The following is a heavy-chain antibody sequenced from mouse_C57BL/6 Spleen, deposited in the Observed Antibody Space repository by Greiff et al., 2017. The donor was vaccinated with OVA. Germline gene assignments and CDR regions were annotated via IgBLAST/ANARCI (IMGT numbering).Heavy chain of an antibody. CDR1: GYTFTSYW. Sequence: VQLQQPGAELVKPGASVKLSCKASGYTFTSYWMHWVKQRPGQGLEWIGMIHPNSGSTNYNEKFKSKATLTVDKSSSTAYMQLSSLTSEDSALYYSARQANYYGSSPMDYWGQGTSVTVSS. V-gene: IGHV1-64*01. CDR3: ARQANYYGSSPMDY. CDR2: IHPNSGST. D-gene: IGHD1-1*01. J-gene: IGHJ4*01.